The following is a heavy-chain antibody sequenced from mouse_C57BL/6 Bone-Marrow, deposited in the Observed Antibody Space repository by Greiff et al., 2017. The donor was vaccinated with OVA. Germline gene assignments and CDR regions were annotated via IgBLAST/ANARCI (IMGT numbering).Heavy chain of an antibody. CDR3: ARASTVVASAPMDY. CDR2: IYPRSGNT. J-gene: IGHJ4*01. CDR1: GYTFTSYG. Sequence: QVQLQQSGAELARPGASVKLSCTASGYTFTSYGISWVKQRTGQGLEWIGEIYPRSGNTYYNEKFKGKATLTADKSSSTAYMELRSLTSEDSAVYFCARASTVVASAPMDYWGQGTSVTVSS. D-gene: IGHD1-1*01. V-gene: IGHV1-81*01.